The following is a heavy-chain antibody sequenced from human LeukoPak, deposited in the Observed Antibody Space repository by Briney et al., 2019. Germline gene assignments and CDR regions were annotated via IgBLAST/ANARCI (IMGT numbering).Heavy chain of an antibody. V-gene: IGHV3-23*01. D-gene: IGHD1-1*01. Sequence: GSLRLSCAASGFTFSSYAMSWVRQAPGKGLEWVSAISGSGGSTYYADSVKGRFTISRDNSKNTLYLQMNSLRAEDTAVYYCAKFGNAVPTYYYYGMDVWGQGTTVTVSS. CDR2: ISGSGGST. CDR3: AKFGNAVPTYYYYGMDV. J-gene: IGHJ6*02. CDR1: GFTFSSYA.